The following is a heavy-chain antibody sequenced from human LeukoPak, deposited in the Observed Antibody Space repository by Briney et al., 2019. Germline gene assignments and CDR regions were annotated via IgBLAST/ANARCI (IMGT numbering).Heavy chain of an antibody. CDR3: AKDLLPTEVYYFDY. D-gene: IGHD2-21*01. J-gene: IGHJ4*02. CDR2: ISGSGGST. CDR1: GFTFSSYA. V-gene: IGHV3-23*01. Sequence: GGSLRLSCAASGFTFSSYAMSWVSQAPGKGLEWVSAISGSGGSTYYADSVKGRFTIPRDNSKNTLYLQMNSLRAEDTAVYYCAKDLLPTEVYYFDYWGQGTLVTVSS.